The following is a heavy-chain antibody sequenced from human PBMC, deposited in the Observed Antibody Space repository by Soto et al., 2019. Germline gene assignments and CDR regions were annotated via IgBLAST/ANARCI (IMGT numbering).Heavy chain of an antibody. Sequence: VASVKVSCKASGYTFTGYYMHCVRQAPGQGLEWMGWINPNSGDTSYAQKFQGRVTMTRDTSITTAYMELSRLRSDDTAVYYCARGHCSSTSCYGSDYYYGLDVWGQGTTVTVSS. CDR1: GYTFTGYY. CDR2: INPNSGDT. J-gene: IGHJ6*02. D-gene: IGHD2-2*01. CDR3: ARGHCSSTSCYGSDYYYGLDV. V-gene: IGHV1-2*02.